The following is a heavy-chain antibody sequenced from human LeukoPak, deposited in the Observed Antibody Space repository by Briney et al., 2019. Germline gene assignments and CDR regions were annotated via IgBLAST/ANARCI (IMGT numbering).Heavy chain of an antibody. CDR3: AREYYYDNYFDY. V-gene: IGHV3-74*01. J-gene: IGHJ4*02. Sequence: PGGSLRLSCAASGFTFSSYWMHWVRQAPGKGLAWVSRINSDGRSTTYADSVKGRFAISRDNAKNTLYLQMNSLRAEDTAVYYCAREYYYDNYFDYWGQGTLVTVSS. D-gene: IGHD3-22*01. CDR1: GFTFSSYW. CDR2: INSDGRST.